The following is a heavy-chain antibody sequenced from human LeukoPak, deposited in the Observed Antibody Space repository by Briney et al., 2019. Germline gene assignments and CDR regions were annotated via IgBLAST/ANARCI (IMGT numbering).Heavy chain of an antibody. J-gene: IGHJ4*02. V-gene: IGHV4-59*08. D-gene: IGHD5-18*01. CDR2: IYYSGST. Sequence: SETLSLTCTVSGGSISSYYWSWIRQPPGKGLEWIGYIYYSGSTHYNPSLKSRVTISVDTSKNQFSLKLSSVTAADTAVYYCARQGYSYGYFDYWGQGTLVTVSS. CDR3: ARQGYSYGYFDY. CDR1: GGSISSYY.